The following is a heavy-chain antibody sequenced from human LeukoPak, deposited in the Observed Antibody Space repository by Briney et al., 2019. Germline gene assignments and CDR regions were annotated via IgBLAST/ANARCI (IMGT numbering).Heavy chain of an antibody. D-gene: IGHD6-13*01. CDR2: ISSSGSAI. Sequence: PGGSLRLSCVASGFTFSSYEMNWVRQAPGKGLEWVSYISSSGSAIYYADSVKGRFTISRDNAKNSLYLQMNSLRAEDTAVYYCAREEVPGYSSSWYYFDYWGQGTLVTVSS. J-gene: IGHJ4*02. V-gene: IGHV3-48*03. CDR3: AREEVPGYSSSWYYFDY. CDR1: GFTFSSYE.